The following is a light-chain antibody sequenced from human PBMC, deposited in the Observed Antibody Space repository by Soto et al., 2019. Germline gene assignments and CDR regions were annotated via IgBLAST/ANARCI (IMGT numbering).Light chain of an antibody. CDR3: LQPNSSPLT. Sequence: DVQMTQSPSTLSASVGDRVTITCRASQSISSWLAWYQQKPGKAPKLLIYDASSLESGVPSRFSGSGSGTEFTLTISSLQPEDFATYYCLQPNSSPLTFGGGTKVDIK. CDR2: DAS. J-gene: IGKJ4*01. V-gene: IGKV1-5*01. CDR1: QSISSW.